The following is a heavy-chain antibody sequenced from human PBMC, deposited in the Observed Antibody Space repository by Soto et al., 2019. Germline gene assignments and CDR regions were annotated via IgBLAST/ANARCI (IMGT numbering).Heavy chain of an antibody. CDR1: GYTFTSYG. CDR2: ISAYNGNT. Sequence: ASVKVSCKASGYTFTSYGISWVRQAPGQGLEWMGWISAYNGNTNYAQKLQGRVTMTTDTSTSTAYMELRSLRSDDTAVYYCARDPPTIASDGREDYWGQGTRVTVSS. CDR3: ARDPPTIASDGREDY. V-gene: IGHV1-18*01. J-gene: IGHJ4*02. D-gene: IGHD6-13*01.